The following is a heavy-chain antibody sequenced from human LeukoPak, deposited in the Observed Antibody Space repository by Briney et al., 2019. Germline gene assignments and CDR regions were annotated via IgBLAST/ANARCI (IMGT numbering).Heavy chain of an antibody. Sequence: SVKVSCKASGGTFSSYAISWVRQAPGQGLEWMGRIIPILGIANYAQKSQGRVTITADKSTSTAYMELSSLRSEDTAVYYCAKGYYYGSGGPYGMDVWGQGTTVTVSS. CDR3: AKGYYYGSGGPYGMDV. D-gene: IGHD3-10*01. CDR1: GGTFSSYA. CDR2: IIPILGIA. V-gene: IGHV1-69*04. J-gene: IGHJ6*02.